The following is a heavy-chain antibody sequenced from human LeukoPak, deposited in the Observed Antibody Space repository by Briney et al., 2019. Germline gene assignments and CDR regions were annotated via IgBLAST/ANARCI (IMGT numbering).Heavy chain of an antibody. Sequence: ASVKVSCKASGGTFSSYAISWVRQAPGQGLEWMGGNIPIFGTANYAQKFQGRVTITADKSTSTAYMELSSLRSEDTAVYYCARDSMVRGVRPGYYYGMDVWGKGTTVTVSS. CDR3: ARDSMVRGVRPGYYYGMDV. V-gene: IGHV1-69*06. J-gene: IGHJ6*04. CDR1: GGTFSSYA. D-gene: IGHD3-10*01. CDR2: NIPIFGTA.